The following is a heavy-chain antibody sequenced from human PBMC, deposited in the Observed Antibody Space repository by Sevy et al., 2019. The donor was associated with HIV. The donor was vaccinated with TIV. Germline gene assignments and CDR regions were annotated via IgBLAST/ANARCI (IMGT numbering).Heavy chain of an antibody. V-gene: IGHV1-24*01. CDR2: FDPEDGET. D-gene: IGHD3-10*01. CDR3: ATDDRITMVRGVFEYFQH. Sequence: ASVKVSCKVSGYTLTELSMHWVRQAPGKGLEWMGGFDPEDGETIYAQKFQGRVTMTEDTSTDTAYMELSSLRSEDTAGYYCATDDRITMVRGVFEYFQHWGQGTLVTVSS. CDR1: GYTLTELS. J-gene: IGHJ1*01.